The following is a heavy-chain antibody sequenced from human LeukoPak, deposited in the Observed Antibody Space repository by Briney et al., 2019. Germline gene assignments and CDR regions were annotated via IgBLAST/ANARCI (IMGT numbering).Heavy chain of an antibody. D-gene: IGHD3-10*01. CDR2: ISYDGSNQ. J-gene: IGHJ4*02. Sequence: GGSLRLSCAASGFTFSTYAMHWVRQAPGKGLEWVAVISYDGSNQFYADSVKGRFTISRDNSKNTLYVQMNSLRTEDTAVYYCAVGDNLGQLSSSFDYWGQGTLVTVSS. V-gene: IGHV3-30*04. CDR3: AVGDNLGQLSSSFDY. CDR1: GFTFSTYA.